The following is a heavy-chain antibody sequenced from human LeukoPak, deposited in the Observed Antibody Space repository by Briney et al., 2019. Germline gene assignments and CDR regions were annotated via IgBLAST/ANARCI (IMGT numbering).Heavy chain of an antibody. J-gene: IGHJ5*02. CDR2: IDYSGLT. V-gene: IGHV4-39*07. Sequence: SETLSLSCTVSGDTIRSSGYYWGWIRQPPGKGLEWNGNIDYSGLTYYNPSLKSRVSISVDTSKNQFSLNLSSVTAAVRAVYFCARDRQQLVRLRGYNYFAPWGQGTLVAVSS. CDR1: GDTIRSSGYY. CDR3: ARDRQQLVRLRGYNYFAP. D-gene: IGHD6-13*01.